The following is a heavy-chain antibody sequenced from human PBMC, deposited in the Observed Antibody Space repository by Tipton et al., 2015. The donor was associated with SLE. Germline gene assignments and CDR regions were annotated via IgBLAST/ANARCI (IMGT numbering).Heavy chain of an antibody. D-gene: IGHD2-2*02. V-gene: IGHV3-74*01. J-gene: IGHJ4*02. CDR1: GFTFSSYW. CDR3: AQGGDTVVVPAAIDY. Sequence: SLRLSCAASGFTFSSYWMHWVRQAPGKGLVWVSRINSDGSSTSYADSVKGRFTISRDNAKNTLYLQMNSLRAEDTAVYYCAQGGDTVVVPAAIDYWGQGTLVTVSS. CDR2: INSDGSST.